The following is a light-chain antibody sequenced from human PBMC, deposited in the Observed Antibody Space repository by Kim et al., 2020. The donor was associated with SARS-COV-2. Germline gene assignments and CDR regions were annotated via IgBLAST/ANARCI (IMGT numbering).Light chain of an antibody. V-gene: IGKV3-15*01. J-gene: IGKJ4*01. CDR2: GAS. CDR1: QSVRDN. CDR3: QQYFQWVT. Sequence: DIVMTQSPATLSVSPGETATLSCRASQSVRDNVAWYHQKPGQAPRLLMFGASNRATGIPGRFSGSRSGTEFTLTISSLQSEDFAVYYCQQYFQWVTFGGGTKVDIK.